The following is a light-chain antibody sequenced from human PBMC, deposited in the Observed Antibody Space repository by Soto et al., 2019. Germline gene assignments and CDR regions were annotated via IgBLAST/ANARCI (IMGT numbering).Light chain of an antibody. CDR2: DAS. V-gene: IGKV3-11*01. J-gene: IGKJ3*01. CDR1: QSISSY. CDR3: HQRSTWPFT. Sequence: EIVLTQSPATLSLSPGERATLSCRASQSISSYLAWYQQKPDQAPRLLIYDASNRATGIPARFSGSGSGTVFTVTISSLEAEDFAVYYCHQRSTWPFTFGPGTKVDIK.